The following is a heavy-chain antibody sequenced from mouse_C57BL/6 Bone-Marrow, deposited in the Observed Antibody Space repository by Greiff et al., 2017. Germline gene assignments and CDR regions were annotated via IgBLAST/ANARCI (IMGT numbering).Heavy chain of an antibody. J-gene: IGHJ3*01. V-gene: IGHV1-19*01. CDR1: GYTFTDYY. CDR3: ARGAQATSWFAY. Sequence: VQLKESGPVLVKPGASVKMSCKASGYTFTDYYMNWVKQSHGKSLEWIGVINPYNGGTSYNQKFKGKATLTVDKSSSTAYMELNSLTSEDSAVYYCARGAQATSWFAYWGQGTLVTVSA. D-gene: IGHD3-2*02. CDR2: INPYNGGT.